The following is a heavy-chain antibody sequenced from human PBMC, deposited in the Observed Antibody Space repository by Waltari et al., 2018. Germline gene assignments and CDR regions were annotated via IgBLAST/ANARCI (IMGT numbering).Heavy chain of an antibody. CDR3: ARSTQNWNNDLDY. Sequence: EVQLVESGGGLVKPGGSLRLSCAASGFTFSSYSMNWVRPAPGKGLEWVSSISSSSSYIYYADSVKGRFTISRDNAKNSLYLQMNSLRAEDTAVYYCARSTQNWNNDLDYWGQGTLVTVSS. D-gene: IGHD1-1*01. V-gene: IGHV3-21*01. CDR2: ISSSSSYI. CDR1: GFTFSSYS. J-gene: IGHJ4*02.